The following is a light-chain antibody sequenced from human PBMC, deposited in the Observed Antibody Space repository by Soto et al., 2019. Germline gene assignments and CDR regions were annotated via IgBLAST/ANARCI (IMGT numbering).Light chain of an antibody. CDR3: SSYTSSSTYV. Sequence: QSVLTHPASVSGSPGQSITISCTGTSTDVGGYNYVSWYQQHPGKAPKLIIYEVSNRPSGASNRFSGSKSGNTASLTISGLQAEDEADYYCSSYTSSSTYVFGTGTKSPS. CDR1: STDVGGYNY. J-gene: IGLJ1*01. CDR2: EVS. V-gene: IGLV2-14*01.